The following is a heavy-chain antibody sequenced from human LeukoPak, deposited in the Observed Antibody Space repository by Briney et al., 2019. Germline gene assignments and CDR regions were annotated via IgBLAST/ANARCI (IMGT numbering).Heavy chain of an antibody. CDR3: ARGPSGWLSYYYGMDV. Sequence: PSETLSLTCTVSGGSISSSSYSWGWIRQPPGKGLEWIGSIYYSGSTYYNPSLKSRVTISVDTSKNQFSLKLSSVTAADTAVYYCARGPSGWLSYYYGMDVWGQGTTVTVSS. J-gene: IGHJ6*02. CDR2: IYYSGST. CDR1: GGSISSSSYS. V-gene: IGHV4-39*07. D-gene: IGHD3-22*01.